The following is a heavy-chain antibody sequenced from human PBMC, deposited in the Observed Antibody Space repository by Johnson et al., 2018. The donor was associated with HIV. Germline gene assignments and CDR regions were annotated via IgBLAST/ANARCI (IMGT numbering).Heavy chain of an antibody. J-gene: IGHJ3*02. Sequence: VQLVESGGGLVQPGGSLRLSCAASGFTFSSHWMHWVRQPPGKGLVWVSRINSDGSSTSYADSVKGRFTISRDNAKNTLYLQMNSLRAEDTAMYYCARDRLLYSGSSVDTFDIWGQGTMVTVSS. V-gene: IGHV3-74*01. D-gene: IGHD1-26*01. CDR1: GFTFSSHW. CDR3: ARDRLLYSGSSVDTFDI. CDR2: INSDGSST.